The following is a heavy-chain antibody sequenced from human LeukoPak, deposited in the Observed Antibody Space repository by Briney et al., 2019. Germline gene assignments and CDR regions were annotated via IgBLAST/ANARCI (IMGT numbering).Heavy chain of an antibody. CDR3: ARDAGWGYYDL. V-gene: IGHV4-59*01. CDR2: IYYSGST. CDR1: GGSISSYY. Sequence: SETLSLTCTVSGGSISSYYWSWIRQPPGKGLEWIGYIYYSGSTNYNPSLKSRVTISVDTSKNQFSLKLSSVTAADTAVYYCARDAGWGYYDLWGQGTPVTVSS. J-gene: IGHJ4*02. D-gene: IGHD1-26*01.